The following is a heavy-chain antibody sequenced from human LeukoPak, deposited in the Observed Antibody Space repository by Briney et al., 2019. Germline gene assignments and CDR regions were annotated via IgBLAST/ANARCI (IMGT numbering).Heavy chain of an antibody. V-gene: IGHV3-23*01. J-gene: IGHJ4*02. D-gene: IGHD1-14*01. Sequence: GGSLRLSCAASGFTFSSYAMNWVRQAPGKGLEWVSGISDSGGSTYYADSVKGRFTISRDNSKNTLYLQMNSLRAEDTAVYYCAKLTGLIGDYWGQGTLVTVSS. CDR2: ISDSGGST. CDR1: GFTFSSYA. CDR3: AKLTGLIGDY.